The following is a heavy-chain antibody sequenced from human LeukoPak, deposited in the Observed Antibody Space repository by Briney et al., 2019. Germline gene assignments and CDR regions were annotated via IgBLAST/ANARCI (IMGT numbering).Heavy chain of an antibody. J-gene: IGHJ4*01. CDR1: GGSISSGGYS. D-gene: IGHD2/OR15-2a*01. CDR3: ARGDSTTYLDYFDY. CDR2: IYHSGST. V-gene: IGHV4-30-2*01. Sequence: SETLSLTCVVSGGSISSGGYSWSWIRQPPGKGLEWIGNIYHSGSTYYNPSIKSRRSMSIDRSKNQFSLRLGSVTAADTAVYFCARGDSTTYLDYFDYWGHGTLVTVSS.